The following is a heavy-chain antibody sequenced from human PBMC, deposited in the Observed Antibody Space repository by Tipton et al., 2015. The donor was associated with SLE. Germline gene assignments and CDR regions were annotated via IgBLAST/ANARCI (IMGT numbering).Heavy chain of an antibody. Sequence: SLRLSCAASGFTFDDYAIHWVRQAPGKGLEWVSGISWNSGSIGYADSVKGRFTISRDNSKNTLYLQMNSLRAEDTAVYYCARSPGRIYDFWSGYYPYWGQGTLVTVSS. D-gene: IGHD3-3*01. V-gene: IGHV3-9*01. CDR3: ARSPGRIYDFWSGYYPY. CDR2: ISWNSGSI. J-gene: IGHJ4*02. CDR1: GFTFDDYA.